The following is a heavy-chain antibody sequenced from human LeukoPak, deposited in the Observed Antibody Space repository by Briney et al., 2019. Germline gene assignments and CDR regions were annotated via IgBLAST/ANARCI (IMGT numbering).Heavy chain of an antibody. CDR2: IRYDGSNK. CDR1: GFTFSSYG. CDR3: AKASALSMTP. J-gene: IGHJ5*02. Sequence: GGSLRLSCAASGFTFSSYGMHRVRQAPGKGLGWVAFIRYDGSNKYYADSVKGRFTISRDNSKNTLYLQMNSLRAEDTAVYYCAKASALSMTPWGQGTLVTVSS. D-gene: IGHD2/OR15-2a*01. V-gene: IGHV3-30*02.